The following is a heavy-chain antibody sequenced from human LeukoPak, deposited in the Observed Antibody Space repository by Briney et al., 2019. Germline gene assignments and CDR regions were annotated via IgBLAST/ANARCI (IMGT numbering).Heavy chain of an antibody. CDR1: GGTFSSYT. CDR3: ARDLEMATIQGYYYYGMDV. J-gene: IGHJ6*02. D-gene: IGHD5-24*01. CDR2: IIPILGIA. V-gene: IGHV1-69*04. Sequence: SVKLSSKASGGTFSSYTISWVRQAPGQGLEWMGRIIPILGIANYAQKFQGRVTITADKSTSTAYMELSSLRSEDTAVYYCARDLEMATIQGYYYYGMDVWGQGTTVTVSS.